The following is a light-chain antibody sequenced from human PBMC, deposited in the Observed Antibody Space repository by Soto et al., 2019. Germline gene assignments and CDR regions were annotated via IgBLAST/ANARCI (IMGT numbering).Light chain of an antibody. CDR2: DAS. V-gene: IGKV1-5*01. Sequence: IQMTHSPSNLSDSVGDRFTITFLASQSISYWLAWYQQKPGKAPELLIFDASNLKSGVSSRFSGSGSGTEFTLTISRLQPDDVASYYCLQYSSHPWTFGQGTKVDIK. CDR3: LQYSSHPWT. CDR1: QSISYW. J-gene: IGKJ1*01.